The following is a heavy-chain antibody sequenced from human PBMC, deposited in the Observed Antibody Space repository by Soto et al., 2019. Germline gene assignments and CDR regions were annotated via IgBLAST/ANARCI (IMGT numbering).Heavy chain of an antibody. V-gene: IGHV4-59*01. J-gene: IGHJ4*02. CDR1: GGSISSYY. D-gene: IGHD6-19*01. CDR3: ASSSGWYYFDY. Sequence: QVQLQESGPGLVKPSETLSLTCTVSGGSISSYYWSWIRQPPGKGLEGIASVYYSGSTNYNPSLKSRVTISMGTSKNQCSLKMSSVTAADTAVYYCASSSGWYYFDYWGQGTLVIVSS. CDR2: VYYSGST.